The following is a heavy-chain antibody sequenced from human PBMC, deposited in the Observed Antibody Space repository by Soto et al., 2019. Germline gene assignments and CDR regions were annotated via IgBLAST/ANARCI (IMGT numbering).Heavy chain of an antibody. D-gene: IGHD2-21*02. CDR2: ISWDSDKT. CDR1: GLTFSDHG. V-gene: IGHV3-9*01. CDR3: EKDKGGVWIVPTGGYYSYYGMDV. J-gene: IGHJ6*02. Sequence: GGSLRLSCVASGLTFSDHGMHWVRQLPGRGLEWVSGISWDSDKTCYGDSVKGRFTISRDNAKNSLYLQMNSLRPDDTAFYYFEKDKGGVWIVPTGGYYSYYGMDVWGQGTTVTVSS.